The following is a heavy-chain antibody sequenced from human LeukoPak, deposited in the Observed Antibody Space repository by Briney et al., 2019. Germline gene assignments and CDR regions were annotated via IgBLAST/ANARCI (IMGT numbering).Heavy chain of an antibody. CDR2: INHSGST. V-gene: IGHV4-34*01. CDR1: GGSFSGYY. J-gene: IGHJ4*02. Sequence: PSETLSLTCAVYGGSFSGYYWSWIRQPPGKGLEWIGEINHSGSTNYNPSLKSRVTISVDTSKNQFSLKLSSVTAADTAVYYCARYSSSSHALYYFDYWGQGTLVTVSS. D-gene: IGHD6-6*01. CDR3: ARYSSSSHALYYFDY.